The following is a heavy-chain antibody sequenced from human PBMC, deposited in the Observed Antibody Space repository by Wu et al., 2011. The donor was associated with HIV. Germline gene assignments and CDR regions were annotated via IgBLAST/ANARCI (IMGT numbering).Heavy chain of an antibody. Sequence: SWVRQALDKGLSGWEGSSLSLVHQTTHRSSRAESRFTADESTSTAYMELSSLRSEDTAVYYCARETVPPPGLYDYYYYMDVWGKGTTVTVSS. CDR3: ARETVPPPGLYDYYYYMDV. J-gene: IGHJ6*03. CDR2: SSLSLVH. V-gene: IGHV1-69*15. D-gene: IGHD2-2*01.